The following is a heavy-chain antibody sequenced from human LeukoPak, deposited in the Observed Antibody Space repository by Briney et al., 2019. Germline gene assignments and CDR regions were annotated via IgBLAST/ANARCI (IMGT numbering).Heavy chain of an antibody. CDR2: INSDGSST. V-gene: IGHV3-74*01. D-gene: IGHD4-17*01. CDR1: GFTLSSYW. CDR3: ARDPDYGDLDY. Sequence: GGSLRLSCAASGFTLSSYWMHWVRQAPGKGLVWFSRINSDGSSTSYADSVKGRFTISRDNAKNTLYLQMNSLRAEDTAVYYCARDPDYGDLDYWGQGTLVTVSS. J-gene: IGHJ4*02.